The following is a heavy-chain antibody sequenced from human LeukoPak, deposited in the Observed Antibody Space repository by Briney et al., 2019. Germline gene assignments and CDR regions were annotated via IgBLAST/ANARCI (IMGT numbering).Heavy chain of an antibody. CDR2: IYYSGST. CDR1: GGSISSDY. V-gene: IGHV4-39*01. Sequence: SETLSLTCTVSGGSISSDYWGWIRQPPGKELEWIGSIYYSGSTYYNPSLKSRVTISVDTSKNQFSLKLSSVTAADTAVYYCARRPGWYFDLWGRGTLVTVSS. CDR3: ARRPGWYFDL. J-gene: IGHJ2*01.